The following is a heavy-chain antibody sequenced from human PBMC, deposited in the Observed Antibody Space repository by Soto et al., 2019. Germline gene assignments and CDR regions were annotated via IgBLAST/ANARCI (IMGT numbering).Heavy chain of an antibody. J-gene: IGHJ5*02. Sequence: GGSLRLSCAASGFTLSSYGMHWVRQAPGKGLEWVAVISYDGSNKYYADSVKGRFTISRDNSKNTLYLQMNSLRAEDTAVYYCAKTGGGWFDPWGQGTLVTVSS. CDR3: AKTGGGWFDP. CDR1: GFTLSSYG. V-gene: IGHV3-30*18. CDR2: ISYDGSNK.